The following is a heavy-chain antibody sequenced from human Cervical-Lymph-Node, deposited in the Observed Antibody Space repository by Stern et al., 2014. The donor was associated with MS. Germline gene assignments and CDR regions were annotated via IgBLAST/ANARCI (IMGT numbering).Heavy chain of an antibody. V-gene: IGHV3-21*01. CDR3: ARPEEWLSDAFDI. Sequence: EVQLVESGGGLVKPGGSLRLSCAASGFTFSSYSMNWVRQAPGKGLEWVSSISSSSSYIYYADSVKGRFTISRDNAKNSLYLQMNSLRAEDTAVYYCARPEEWLSDAFDIWGQGTMVTVSS. J-gene: IGHJ3*02. CDR1: GFTFSSYS. D-gene: IGHD3-3*01. CDR2: ISSSSSYI.